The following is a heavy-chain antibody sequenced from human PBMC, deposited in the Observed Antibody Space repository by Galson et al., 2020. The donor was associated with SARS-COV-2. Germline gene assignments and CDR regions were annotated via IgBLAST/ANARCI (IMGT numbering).Heavy chain of an antibody. CDR2: ISWNSGTI. J-gene: IGHJ4*02. D-gene: IGHD3-22*01. CDR3: AKDANTYYYDSSCYYFSVLGGVLFDY. V-gene: IGHV3-9*01. Sequence: GGSLRLSCAASGFTFDDYAMHWVRQAPGKGLEWVSGISWNSGTIGYADSVKGRFTISRDNAKNSLYLQMHSLRAEDTALYYCAKDANTYYYDSSCYYFSVLGGVLFDYWGQGTLVTVSS. CDR1: GFTFDDYA.